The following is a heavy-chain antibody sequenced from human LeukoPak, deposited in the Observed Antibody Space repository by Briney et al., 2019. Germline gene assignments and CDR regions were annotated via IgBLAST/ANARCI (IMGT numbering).Heavy chain of an antibody. D-gene: IGHD3-22*01. V-gene: IGHV3-7*01. CDR3: TPESPYYYDSSGYYSLFDY. CDR2: IKQDGSEK. J-gene: IGHJ4*02. CDR1: GFTFSSYW. Sequence: GGSLRLSCAASGFTFSSYWMSWVRQAPGKGLEWVANIKQDGSEKYYVDSVKGRFTISRDNAKNSLYLQMNSLRAEDTAVYYCTPESPYYYDSSGYYSLFDYWGQGTLVTVSS.